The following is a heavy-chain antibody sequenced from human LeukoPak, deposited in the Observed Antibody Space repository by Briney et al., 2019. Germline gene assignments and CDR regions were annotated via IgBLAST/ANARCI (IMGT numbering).Heavy chain of an antibody. CDR3: AREFYYYDSSGYYENWFDP. CDR1: GYTFTGYY. D-gene: IGHD3-22*01. CDR2: INPNSGGT. J-gene: IGHJ5*02. Sequence: ASVKVSCKAFGYTFTGYYMHWVRQAPGQGLEWMGWINPNSGGTNYAQKFQGRVTMTRDTSISTAYMELSRLRSDDTAVYYCAREFYYYDSSGYYENWFDPWGQGTLVTVSS. V-gene: IGHV1-2*02.